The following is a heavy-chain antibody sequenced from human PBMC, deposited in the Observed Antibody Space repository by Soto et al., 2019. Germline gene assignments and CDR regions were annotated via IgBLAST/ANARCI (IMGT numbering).Heavy chain of an antibody. V-gene: IGHV1-2*02. J-gene: IGHJ4*02. CDR1: GYTFTCYY. CDR2: INPNSGGT. Sequence: XSGKVCCKASGYTFTCYYMHWVRQAPGQGLEWMGWINPNSGGTNYAQKFQGRVTMTRDTSISTAYMELSRLRSDDTAVYYCARDRRRQKLAPFDYWRQGT. CDR3: ARDRRRQKLAPFDY. D-gene: IGHD6-13*01.